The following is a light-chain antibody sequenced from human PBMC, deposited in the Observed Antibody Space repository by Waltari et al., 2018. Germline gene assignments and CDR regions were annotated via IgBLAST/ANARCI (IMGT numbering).Light chain of an antibody. CDR1: QNIGRY. V-gene: IGKV3-20*01. Sequence: EIVLTQSPGTLSLSPGERATLCCRASQNIGRYLVWYQQKPGQPPRLLIYEASRRATGIPDRFSGSGSGTDFSLTISRLEPEDFAVYYCQNHERLPATFGQGTKVEIK. J-gene: IGKJ1*01. CDR3: QNHERLPAT. CDR2: EAS.